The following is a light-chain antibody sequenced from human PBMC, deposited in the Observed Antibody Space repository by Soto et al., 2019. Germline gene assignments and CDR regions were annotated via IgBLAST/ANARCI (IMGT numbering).Light chain of an antibody. CDR3: QSYDSSLSALVI. V-gene: IGLV1-40*01. CDR2: VNS. CDR1: SSNIGAGYD. J-gene: IGLJ2*01. Sequence: QSVLTQPPSVSGAPGQRVTISCTGSSSNIGAGYDVHWYQQLPGTAPKLLIYVNSNRPSGVPDRFSGSKSGTSASLAITGLQAEDEADYYCQSYDSSLSALVIFGGGTKLTVL.